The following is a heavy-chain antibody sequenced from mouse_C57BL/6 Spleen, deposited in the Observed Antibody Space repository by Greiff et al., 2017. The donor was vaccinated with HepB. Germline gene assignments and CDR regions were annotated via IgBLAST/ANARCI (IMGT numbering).Heavy chain of an antibody. CDR2: IRSKSNNYAT. CDR3: VRQFNYYGYYYAMDY. V-gene: IGHV10-1*01. CDR1: GFSFNTYA. D-gene: IGHD1-1*01. J-gene: IGHJ4*01. Sequence: EVKLVESGGGLVQPKGSLKLSCAASGFSFNTYAMNWVRQAPGKGLEWVARIRSKSNNYATYYADSVKDRFTISRDDSESMLYLQMNNLKTEDTAMYYCVRQFNYYGYYYAMDYWGQGTSVTVSS.